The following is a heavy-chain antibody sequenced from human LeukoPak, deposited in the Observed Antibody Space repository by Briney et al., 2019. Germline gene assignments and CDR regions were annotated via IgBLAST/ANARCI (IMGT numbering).Heavy chain of an antibody. Sequence: GGSLRLSCAPSGFTFSSYSMSWARQAPGKGLEWVSSISSTSIYIFYADSVKGRLTISRDNAKNSLYLQMNSLRAEDTAVYYCARDANAFDIWGQGTMVTVSS. CDR2: ISSTSIYI. CDR3: ARDANAFDI. J-gene: IGHJ3*02. V-gene: IGHV3-21*01. CDR1: GFTFSSYS.